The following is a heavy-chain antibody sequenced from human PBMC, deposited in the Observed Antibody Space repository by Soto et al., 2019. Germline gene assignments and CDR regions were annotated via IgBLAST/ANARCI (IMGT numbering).Heavy chain of an antibody. CDR3: ARDQHGEYVRGSFAY. Sequence: GGSLRLSCAASGFTFSSYAMHWVRQAPGKGLEWVAVISYDGSNKYYADSVKGRFTISRDNSKNTLYLQMNSLRAEDTAVYYFARDQHGEYVRGSFAYWGQGTLVTVSS. V-gene: IGHV3-30-3*01. D-gene: IGHD4-17*01. J-gene: IGHJ4*02. CDR1: GFTFSSYA. CDR2: ISYDGSNK.